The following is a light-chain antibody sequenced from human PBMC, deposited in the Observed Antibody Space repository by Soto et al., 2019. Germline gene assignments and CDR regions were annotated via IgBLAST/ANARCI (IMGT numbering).Light chain of an antibody. CDR2: GTS. Sequence: EIVLTQSPGTLSLSPGERATLSCRASQSVSSSYLAWYQQKPGQAPRLLISGTSNRATGIPDRFSGSGSGTDFTLTISRLEPEDFAVYYCQQYGISPLTFGGGTKVEIK. CDR1: QSVSSSY. CDR3: QQYGISPLT. J-gene: IGKJ4*01. V-gene: IGKV3-20*01.